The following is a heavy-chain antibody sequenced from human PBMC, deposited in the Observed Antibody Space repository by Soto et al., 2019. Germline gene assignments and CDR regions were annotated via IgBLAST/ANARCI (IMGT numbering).Heavy chain of an antibody. V-gene: IGHV4-39*01. CDR2: IYYSGST. J-gene: IGHJ4*02. CDR1: GGSISSSSYY. D-gene: IGHD6-13*01. Sequence: SETLSLTCTVSGGSISSSSYYWGWIRQPPGKGLEWIGSIYYSGSTYYNPSLKSRVTISVDTSKNQFSLKLSSVTAADTAVYYCARSSSWAGAPDYWGQGTLVTVSS. CDR3: ARSSSWAGAPDY.